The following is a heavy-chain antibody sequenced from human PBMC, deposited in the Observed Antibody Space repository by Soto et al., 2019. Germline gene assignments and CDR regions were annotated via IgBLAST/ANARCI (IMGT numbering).Heavy chain of an antibody. CDR2: ISYDGSNK. CDR3: AKVAEMVYEGSYFDY. V-gene: IGHV3-30*18. Sequence: PGESLKISCAASGFTFSSYGMHWVRQAPGKGLEWVAVISYDGSNKYYADSVKGRFTISRDNSKNTLYLQMNSLRAEDTAVYYCAKVAEMVYEGSYFDYWGQGTLVTVSS. D-gene: IGHD2-8*01. CDR1: GFTFSSYG. J-gene: IGHJ4*02.